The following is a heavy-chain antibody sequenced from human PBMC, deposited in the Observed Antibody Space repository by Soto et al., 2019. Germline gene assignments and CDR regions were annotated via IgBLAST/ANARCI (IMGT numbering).Heavy chain of an antibody. D-gene: IGHD3-10*01. V-gene: IGHV3-74*01. J-gene: IGHJ6*02. CDR2: INNDEVTT. Sequence: HPGGSLRLSCAASGFTFRSHGMHWVRQAPGKGLVWVSRINNDEVTTYYEGSVKGRFTISRDNGKNTLYLQMNSLRTDDTAVYYCARGNYNAMDVWGQGTTVTVSS. CDR3: ARGNYNAMDV. CDR1: GFTFRSHG.